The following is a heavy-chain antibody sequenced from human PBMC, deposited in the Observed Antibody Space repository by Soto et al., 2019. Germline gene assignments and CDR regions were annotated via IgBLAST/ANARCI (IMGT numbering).Heavy chain of an antibody. J-gene: IGHJ5*02. V-gene: IGHV2-26*01. CDR2: IDLSGEK. CDR3: ARRHLAVAVSPWFDP. CDR1: GLSITDSEMG. D-gene: IGHD6-19*01. Sequence: QVTLKESGPVLVNPTETLTLRCTVSGLSITDSEMGVSWIRQPPGQPLEWLAHIDLSGEKSYRTFLKSRLAISKDTSKSQIVLTMTNMDPADTATYYCARRHLAVAVSPWFDPWGQGIPVTVSS.